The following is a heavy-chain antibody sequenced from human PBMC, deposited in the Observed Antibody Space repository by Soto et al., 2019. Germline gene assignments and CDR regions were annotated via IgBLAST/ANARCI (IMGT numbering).Heavy chain of an antibody. V-gene: IGHV1-46*01. CDR3: ARGGVARSGWFDYNHGMDV. J-gene: IGHJ6*01. Sequence: QVQLVQSGAEVKKPGASVKVSCKASGYTFTRNYVHWVRQAPGQGLEWIGIINPDAYNTRFAQQFQGRVAMTRDTSTGTVYMELRSLKSDDTAVYFCARGGVARSGWFDYNHGMDVW. CDR2: INPDAYNT. D-gene: IGHD6-13*01. CDR1: GYTFTRNY.